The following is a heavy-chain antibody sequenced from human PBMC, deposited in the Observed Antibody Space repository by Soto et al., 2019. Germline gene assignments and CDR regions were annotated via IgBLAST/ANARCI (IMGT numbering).Heavy chain of an antibody. J-gene: IGHJ4*02. V-gene: IGHV1-18*01. CDR2: ISPYNGNT. Sequence: ASVKVSCKASGYTFRNYGTTWARQAPGQGLEWMAWISPYNGNTNYAQDLQGRVTMTTDTSTSTAYMELRSLTSEDTAMYYCARDLVSGSDFWRAYNGGYFDYWGQGTLVTVSS. CDR1: GYTFRNYG. CDR3: ARDLVSGSDFWRAYNGGYFDY. D-gene: IGHD3-3*01.